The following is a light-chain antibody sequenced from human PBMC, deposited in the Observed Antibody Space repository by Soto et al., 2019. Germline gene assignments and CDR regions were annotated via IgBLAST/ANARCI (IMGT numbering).Light chain of an antibody. Sequence: EIVLTQSPGPLSLSPGERATLSCRASQSVSSTFLAWYQQKPGQAPRLLIYRVSKGATDIPDRFSGSSSGRDFALTISRREPQDLSVYFCGQFVSEPPRTLGQGTNVEI. V-gene: IGKV3-20*01. CDR2: RVS. CDR3: GQFVSEPPRT. CDR1: QSVSSTF. J-gene: IGKJ1*01.